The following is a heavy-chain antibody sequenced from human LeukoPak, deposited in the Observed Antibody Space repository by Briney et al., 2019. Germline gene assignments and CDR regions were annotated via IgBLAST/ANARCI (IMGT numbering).Heavy chain of an antibody. V-gene: IGHV3-30*02. CDR2: IRYDGSNK. CDR3: ARVTSSGWYGDYYYYMDV. CDR1: GFTFSSYG. Sequence: GGSLRLSCAASGFTFSSYGMHWVRQAPGKGLEWVAFIRYDGSNKYYADSVKGRFTISRDNSKNTLYLQMNSLRAEDTAVYYCARVTSSGWYGDYYYYMDVWGKGTTVTISS. J-gene: IGHJ6*03. D-gene: IGHD6-19*01.